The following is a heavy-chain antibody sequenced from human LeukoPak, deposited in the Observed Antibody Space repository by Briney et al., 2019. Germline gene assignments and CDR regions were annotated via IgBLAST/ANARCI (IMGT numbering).Heavy chain of an antibody. CDR1: GFTFSTYW. CDR3: AKSRRAYGSGGSCFVLWAY. J-gene: IGHJ4*02. D-gene: IGHD2-15*01. CDR2: INSDVSST. Sequence: PGGSLRLSCAASGFTFSTYWMHWVRQAPGKGLVWVSRINSDVSSTTYADSVKGRFTISRNKTKNTLYLQMNSLRAEDTAVYYWAKSRRAYGSGGSCFVLWAYWGQGTLVTVSS. V-gene: IGHV3-74*01.